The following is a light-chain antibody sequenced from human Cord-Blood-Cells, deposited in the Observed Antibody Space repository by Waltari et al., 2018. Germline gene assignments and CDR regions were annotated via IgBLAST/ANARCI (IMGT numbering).Light chain of an antibody. Sequence: DIQRTQPPSSLSASVADRVTITCRASQSISSYLNWYQQKPGKAPKLLIYAASSLQSGVPSRFSGSGSGTDFTLTSSRLQPEDFATYYCQQSYSTPWTFGQGTKVEIK. CDR1: QSISSY. J-gene: IGKJ1*01. CDR2: AAS. CDR3: QQSYSTPWT. V-gene: IGKV1-39*01.